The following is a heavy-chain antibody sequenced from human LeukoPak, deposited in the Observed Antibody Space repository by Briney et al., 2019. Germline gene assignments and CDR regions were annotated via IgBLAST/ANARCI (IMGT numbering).Heavy chain of an antibody. D-gene: IGHD7-27*01. J-gene: IGHJ4*02. Sequence: GGSLRLSCAASGFTFSNAWMSWVRQAPGKGLEWVSAISGSGGSTYYADSVKGRFTISRDNSKNTLYLQMNSLRAEDTAVYYCAKDTGDRGVDYWGQGTLVTVSS. CDR1: GFTFSNAW. V-gene: IGHV3-23*01. CDR3: AKDTGDRGVDY. CDR2: ISGSGGST.